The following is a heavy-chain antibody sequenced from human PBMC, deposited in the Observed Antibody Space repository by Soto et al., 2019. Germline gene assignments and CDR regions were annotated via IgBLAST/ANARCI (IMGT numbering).Heavy chain of an antibody. J-gene: IGHJ5*02. D-gene: IGHD3-10*01. CDR1: GFTLSSYT. CDR2: ISSSSSYI. V-gene: IGHV3-21*01. CDR3: ATDYYGSGSYYNVANYFDP. Sequence: EVQLVESGGGLVKPGGSLRLSCAVSGFTLSSYTMNWVRQAPGKGLEWVSSISSSSSYIYYAESVKGRFTISRDNAKNSLYLQMNRLRAEDTAVYYCATDYYGSGSYYNVANYFDPWGQGTLVTVSS.